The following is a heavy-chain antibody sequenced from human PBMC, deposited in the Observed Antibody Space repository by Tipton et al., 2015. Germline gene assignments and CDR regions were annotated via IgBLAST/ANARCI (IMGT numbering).Heavy chain of an antibody. CDR1: GFTFSSRA. V-gene: IGHV3-23*01. Sequence: SLRLSCAASGFTFSSRAMSWVRQAPGKGLEWVSAISGTGARTYYADSVKGRFTISRDNSKNTLYLQMSSLRAEDTAVYYCARSVAHYDSRGYYPDYWGQGTLVTVSS. CDR3: ARSVAHYDSRGYYPDY. CDR2: ISGTGART. J-gene: IGHJ4*02. D-gene: IGHD3-22*01.